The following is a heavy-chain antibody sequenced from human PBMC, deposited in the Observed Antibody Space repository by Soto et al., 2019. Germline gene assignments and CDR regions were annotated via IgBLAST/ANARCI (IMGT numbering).Heavy chain of an antibody. V-gene: IGHV1-69*12. CDR1: GGTFSSYA. CDR3: ARVNNHYSDESINWFDP. D-gene: IGHD2-15*01. J-gene: IGHJ5*02. Sequence: QVQLVQSGAEVKKPGSSVKVSCKASGGTFSSYAISWVRQAPGQGLEWMGGIIPIFGTANYAQKFQGRVTITANASSSKXYMELSSLRSEDTAVYYCARVNNHYSDESINWFDPWGQGTLVTVSS. CDR2: IIPIFGTA.